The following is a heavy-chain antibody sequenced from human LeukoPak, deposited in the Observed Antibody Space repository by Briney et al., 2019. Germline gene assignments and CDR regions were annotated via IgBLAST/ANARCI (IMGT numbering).Heavy chain of an antibody. Sequence: GRSLRLSCAASGFIFSSYGMHWVRQAPGKGLEWVAVIWYDGSNKYYADSVKGRFTISRDNSKNTLYLQMNSLRAEDTAVYYCARVPTWGIVEIDYWGQGTLVTVSS. J-gene: IGHJ4*02. CDR1: GFIFSSYG. CDR2: IWYDGSNK. CDR3: ARVPTWGIVEIDY. V-gene: IGHV3-33*01. D-gene: IGHD1-26*01.